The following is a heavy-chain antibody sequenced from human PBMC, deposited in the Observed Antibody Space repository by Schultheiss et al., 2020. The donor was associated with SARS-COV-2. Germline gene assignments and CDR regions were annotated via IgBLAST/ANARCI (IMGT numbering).Heavy chain of an antibody. CDR2: ISAGGGST. CDR1: GFTFSSYA. CDR3: ATISGASYFDY. Sequence: GESLKISCAASGFTFSSYAMSWVRQAPGKGLEWVSGISAGGGSTYYADSVKGRFTISRDNAKNSLYLQVNSLRAEDTAVYYCATISGASYFDYWGQGTLVTVSS. V-gene: IGHV3-23*01. D-gene: IGHD2-8*02. J-gene: IGHJ4*02.